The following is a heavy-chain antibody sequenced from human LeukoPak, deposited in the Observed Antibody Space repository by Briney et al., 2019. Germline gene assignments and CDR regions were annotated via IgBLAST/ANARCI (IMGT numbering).Heavy chain of an antibody. CDR3: AGDAVGPGLAGS. J-gene: IGHJ5*02. CDR2: ISSSGNII. D-gene: IGHD1-26*01. Sequence: GGSLRLSCAASGFTFSGYYMSWIRQTPGEGLEWVSYISSSGNIIYYADSVRDRFTISRDNAKNSLYLQMNSLRAEDTAVYYCAGDAVGPGLAGSWGQGTLVTVS. CDR1: GFTFSGYY. V-gene: IGHV3-11*01.